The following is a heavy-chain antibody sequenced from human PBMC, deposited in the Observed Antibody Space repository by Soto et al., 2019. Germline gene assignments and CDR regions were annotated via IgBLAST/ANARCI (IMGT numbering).Heavy chain of an antibody. CDR3: AKDRLATNPFDY. CDR2: ISRCGGST. J-gene: IGHJ4*02. CDR1: GFTFSSYA. D-gene: IGHD5-12*01. V-gene: IGHV3-23*01. Sequence: EVQLLESGGGLVQPGGSLRLSCAASGFTFSSYAMSWVRQAPGKGLEWVSAISRCGGSTYYADSVKGRFTISRDNSKNTLYLQMNSLRDEETAVYYCAKDRLATNPFDYWGQGTLVTVSS.